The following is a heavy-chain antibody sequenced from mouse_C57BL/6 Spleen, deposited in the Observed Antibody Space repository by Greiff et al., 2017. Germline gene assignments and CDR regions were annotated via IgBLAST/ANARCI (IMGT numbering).Heavy chain of an antibody. Sequence: EVKLQESVAELVRPGASVKLSCTASGFNIKNTYMHWVKQRPEQGLEWIGRIDPANGNTKYDPKFQGKATITADTSSNTAYLQLSSLTSEDTAIYYCAPNYYGSSYFDDWGQGTTLTVSS. J-gene: IGHJ2*01. V-gene: IGHV14-3*01. CDR2: IDPANGNT. CDR3: APNYYGSSYFDD. D-gene: IGHD1-1*01. CDR1: GFNIKNTY.